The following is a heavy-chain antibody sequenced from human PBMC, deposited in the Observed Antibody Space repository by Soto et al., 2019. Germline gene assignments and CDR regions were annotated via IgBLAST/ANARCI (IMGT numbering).Heavy chain of an antibody. CDR2: IDHSGYT. CDR3: ARVRDWFDP. D-gene: IGHD3-3*01. Sequence: SATLSLTCTVSGGSISSSSDYWNWIRQPPGKGLEWIGEIDHSGYTNYNPSLKSRVTISVDTSKNQFSLRLTSVTAADTAVYYCARVRDWFDPWGQGTLVTVSS. J-gene: IGHJ5*02. V-gene: IGHV4-39*07. CDR1: GGSISSSSDY.